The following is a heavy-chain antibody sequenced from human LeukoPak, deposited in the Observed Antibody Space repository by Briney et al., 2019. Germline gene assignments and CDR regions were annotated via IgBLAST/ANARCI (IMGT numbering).Heavy chain of an antibody. D-gene: IGHD4-23*01. CDR3: ARVGGNYFYDY. Sequence: TGGSLRLSCAASGFTFSTYAMNWVRQAPGKGLEWVSGISGSGGTTYYADSVKGRFTISRDNSRKTLYLQMNSLRAEDTAVYYCARVGGNYFYDYWGRGTMVTVSS. CDR1: GFTFSTYA. J-gene: IGHJ4*02. CDR2: ISGSGGTT. V-gene: IGHV3-23*01.